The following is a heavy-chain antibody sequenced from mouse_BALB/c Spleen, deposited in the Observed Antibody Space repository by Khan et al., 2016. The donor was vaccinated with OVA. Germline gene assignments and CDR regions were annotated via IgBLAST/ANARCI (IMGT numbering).Heavy chain of an antibody. CDR2: ISTDSVNT. V-gene: IGHV1S137*01. CDR3: AIKDYFDY. D-gene: IGHD1-3*01. J-gene: IGHJ2*01. Sequence: QVQLKESGPELVRPGVSVKISCKGSGYTFTDYSMHWVKQSHAKSLEWIGVISTDSVNTNYNQKFKGKATLTVDKSSSTAYMELARMTSEDSAIYYCAIKDYFDYWGQGNTLTGSA. CDR1: GYTFTDYS.